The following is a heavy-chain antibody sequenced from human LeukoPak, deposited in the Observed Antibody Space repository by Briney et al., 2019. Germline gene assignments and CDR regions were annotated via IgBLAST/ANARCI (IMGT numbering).Heavy chain of an antibody. CDR2: VNDSGST. CDR3: ARGSRNYYGSGSYYRPFDY. J-gene: IGHJ4*02. CDR1: GGSFSGCY. V-gene: IGHV4-34*01. D-gene: IGHD3-10*01. Sequence: SETLSVTCAVYGGSFSGCYWSWVRQPPGKGREGGGEVNDSGSTNYNPSLKSRVTISVDPSKNQFSLKLSSVTAADTAVYYCARGSRNYYGSGSYYRPFDYWGQGTLVTVSS.